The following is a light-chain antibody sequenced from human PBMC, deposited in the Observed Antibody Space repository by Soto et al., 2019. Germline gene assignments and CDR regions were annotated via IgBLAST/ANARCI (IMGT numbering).Light chain of an antibody. CDR2: GAS. CDR3: HQHHNWWT. V-gene: IGKV3-15*01. CDR1: QSVSSG. J-gene: IGKJ1*01. Sequence: EVVMTQSPATLSVSPCERATLCFRASQSVSSGLASYQQIPGQAPRLLIYGASTRAAGIPARFSGRGSGTDFTLPITTLHSEDFGVYYCHQHHNWWTFGQATKV.